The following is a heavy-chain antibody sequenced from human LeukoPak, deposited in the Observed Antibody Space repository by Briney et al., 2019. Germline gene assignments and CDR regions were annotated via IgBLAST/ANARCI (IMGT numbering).Heavy chain of an antibody. J-gene: IGHJ4*02. Sequence: PGGSLRLSCAASGFTFSNAWMNWVRQAPGKGLEWVGRIKTKTEGGTTDYAAPVKGRFTISRDDSKNTVYLQMNSLKTEDTAVYYCASYGSGSHDYWGQGSLVTASS. CDR1: GFTFSNAW. D-gene: IGHD3-10*01. CDR3: ASYGSGSHDY. V-gene: IGHV3-15*01. CDR2: IKTKTEGGTT.